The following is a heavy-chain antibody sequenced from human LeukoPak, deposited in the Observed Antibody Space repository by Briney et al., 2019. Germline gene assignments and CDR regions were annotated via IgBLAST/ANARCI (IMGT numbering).Heavy chain of an antibody. CDR2: INHSGST. J-gene: IGHJ5*02. Sequence: SETLSLTCTVSGGSISSYYWSWIRQPPGKGLEWIGEINHSGSTNYNPSLKSRVTISVDTSKNQFSLKLSSVTAADTAVYYCARKKLRYFTRVPGAPFDPWGQGTLVTVSS. V-gene: IGHV4-34*01. D-gene: IGHD3-9*01. CDR3: ARKKLRYFTRVPGAPFDP. CDR1: GGSISSYY.